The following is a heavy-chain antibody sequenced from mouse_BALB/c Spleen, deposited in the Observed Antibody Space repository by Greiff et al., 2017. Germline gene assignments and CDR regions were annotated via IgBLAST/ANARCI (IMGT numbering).Heavy chain of an antibody. CDR3: ANGNWDY. Sequence: EVQGVESGAELVKPGASVKLSCTASGFNIKDTYMHWVKQRPEQGLEWIGRIDPANGNTKYDPKFQGKATITADTSSNTAYLQLSSLTSEDTAVYYCANGNWDYWGQGTTLTVSS. CDR2: IDPANGNT. J-gene: IGHJ2*01. CDR1: GFNIKDTY. V-gene: IGHV14-3*02. D-gene: IGHD2-1*01.